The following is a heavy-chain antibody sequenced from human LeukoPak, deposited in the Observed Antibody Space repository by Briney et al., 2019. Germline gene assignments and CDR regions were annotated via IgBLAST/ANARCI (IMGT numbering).Heavy chain of an antibody. J-gene: IGHJ5*02. V-gene: IGHV3-33*06. D-gene: IGHD4-11*01. CDR3: AKDAQRGFYYSTSLDH. CDR1: GFTFSHFA. CDR2: IWSDATNE. Sequence: GTSLRLSCEASGFTFSHFAMHWVRQAPDKGLEWVAVIWSDATNEYYADSVKGRFTISRDNFKRTVSLEMNSLRAEDTAVYYCAKDAQRGFYYSTSLDHWGQGSLVIVSS.